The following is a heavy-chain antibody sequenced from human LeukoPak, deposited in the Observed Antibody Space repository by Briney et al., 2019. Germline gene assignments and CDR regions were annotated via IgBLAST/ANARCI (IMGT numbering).Heavy chain of an antibody. V-gene: IGHV1-2*02. CDR1: GYPFTGHR. CDR2: INPNSGGE. CDR3: ARDHRGATDS. J-gene: IGHJ4*02. D-gene: IGHD1-26*01. Sequence: GASVKVSCKASGYPFTGHRMHWVRQAPGQGLEWMGWINPNSGGESSAQKFRGRVTMTRDTSISTAYMELSSLRSGDTAVYYCARDHRGATDSWSQGTLVTVSS.